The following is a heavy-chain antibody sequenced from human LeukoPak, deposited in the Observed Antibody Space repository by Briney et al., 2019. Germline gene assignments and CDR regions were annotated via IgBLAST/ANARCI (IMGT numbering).Heavy chain of an antibody. CDR1: GFTVSRNY. CDR3: ARVGYGNDHYYYYYYMDV. D-gene: IGHD1-1*01. CDR2: IYSGGRT. V-gene: IGHV3-66*01. Sequence: GGSLRLSCAASGFTVSRNYMSWIRQAPGKGLEWVSVIYSGGRTYYADSVKGRFTISRDNSKNTLYLQMNRLRAEDTAVYYCARVGYGNDHYYYYYYMDVWGKGTTVTVSS. J-gene: IGHJ6*03.